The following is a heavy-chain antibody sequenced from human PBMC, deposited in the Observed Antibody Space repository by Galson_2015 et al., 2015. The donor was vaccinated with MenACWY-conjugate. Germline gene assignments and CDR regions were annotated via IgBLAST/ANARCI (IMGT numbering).Heavy chain of an antibody. CDR2: IYWDGNT. J-gene: IGHJ4*02. CDR3: TREDNWAFHY. Sequence: LRLSCAASGFTVRSNFLNWLRQAPGKGPEWVADIYWDGNTYYADSVRGRFTISRDNSKNTLYLQMNGLRVEDTAVYYCTREDNWAFHYWGRGTLVTVSS. V-gene: IGHV3-53*01. D-gene: IGHD1-1*01. CDR1: GFTVRSNF.